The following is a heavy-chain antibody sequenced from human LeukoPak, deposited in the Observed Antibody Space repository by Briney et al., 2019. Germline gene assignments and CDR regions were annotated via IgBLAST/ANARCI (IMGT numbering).Heavy chain of an antibody. CDR2: IYYSGST. Sequence: SQTLSLTCTVSGGSISSGGYYWSWLRQHPGKGLEWIGYIYYSGSTYYNPSLKSRVTISVDTSKNQFSLKLSSVTAADTAVYYCARGSGGYSYGLRFDPWGQGTLVTVSS. V-gene: IGHV4-31*03. D-gene: IGHD5-18*01. CDR1: GGSISSGGYY. J-gene: IGHJ5*02. CDR3: ARGSGGYSYGLRFDP.